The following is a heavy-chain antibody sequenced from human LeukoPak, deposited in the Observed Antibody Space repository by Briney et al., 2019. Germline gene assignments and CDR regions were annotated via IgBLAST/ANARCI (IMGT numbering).Heavy chain of an antibody. J-gene: IGHJ4*02. CDR3: ARVSSTHYYFDY. V-gene: IGHV3-7*01. CDR1: GFNFSSYW. CDR2: IKQDGSEK. Sequence: GGSLRLSCAASGFNFSSYWMSWVRQTPGKGLEWVANIKQDGSEKYYVDSVKGRFTISRDNAKNSLSLQMNSLRAEDTAVYYCARVSSTHYYFDYWGQGTLVTVSS. D-gene: IGHD2-2*01.